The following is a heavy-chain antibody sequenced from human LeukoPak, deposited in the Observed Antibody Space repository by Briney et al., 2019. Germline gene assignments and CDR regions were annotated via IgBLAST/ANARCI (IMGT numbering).Heavy chain of an antibody. D-gene: IGHD6-13*01. J-gene: IGHJ4*02. V-gene: IGHV3-7*01. Sequence: GSLRLSCAASGFTFRSYWMSWVRQAPGKGLEWVANIKQDGSEKYYVDSVKGRFTISRDNAKNSLYLQMNSLRAEDTAVYYCARGGARYSRDDYWGQGTLVTVSS. CDR3: ARGGARYSRDDY. CDR2: IKQDGSEK. CDR1: GFTFRSYW.